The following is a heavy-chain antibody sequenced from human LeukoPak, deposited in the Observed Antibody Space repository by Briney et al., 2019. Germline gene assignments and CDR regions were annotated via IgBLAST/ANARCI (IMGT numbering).Heavy chain of an antibody. CDR2: IYPDDSDT. CDR1: GYSFNTYW. V-gene: IGHV5-51*01. CDR3: ATTTVLIGGSAY. J-gene: IGHJ4*02. Sequence: GESLKISCKGSGYSFNTYWIGWVRQMPGKGLEWMGIIYPDDSDTRYSPSFQGQVSISADKSINTAYLEWSSLKASDTAMYYCATTTVLIGGSAYWGQGTLVTVSS. D-gene: IGHD4-23*01.